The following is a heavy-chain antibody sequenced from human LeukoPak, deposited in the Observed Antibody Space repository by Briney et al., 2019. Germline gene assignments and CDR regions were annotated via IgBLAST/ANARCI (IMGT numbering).Heavy chain of an antibody. Sequence: SETLSLTCNVSGGSIRSYYWSWIRQPPGKGLEWIGYMYHSGSTNYNPSLKSRVTISVDTSKNQFSLKLSSVTAADTAVYYCARGGSYYDSSGYYYVGPAGFDYWGQGTLVTVSS. V-gene: IGHV4-59*12. CDR2: MYHSGST. CDR3: ARGGSYYDSSGYYYVGPAGFDY. D-gene: IGHD3-22*01. CDR1: GGSIRSYY. J-gene: IGHJ4*02.